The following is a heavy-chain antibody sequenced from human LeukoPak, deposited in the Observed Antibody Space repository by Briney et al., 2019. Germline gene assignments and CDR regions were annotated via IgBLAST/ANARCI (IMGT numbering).Heavy chain of an antibody. Sequence: GGSLRLSCAASGFTFRSYAMSWVRQAPGKGLEWVSTISDNGASTYYADSVRGRFTIIRDNSNNTLFLHMTFLRAEDTAVYYCAKDRDAVTARGFDYWGQGTLVTVSS. CDR3: AKDRDAVTARGFDY. CDR2: ISDNGAST. V-gene: IGHV3-23*01. CDR1: GFTFRSYA. J-gene: IGHJ4*02. D-gene: IGHD2-21*02.